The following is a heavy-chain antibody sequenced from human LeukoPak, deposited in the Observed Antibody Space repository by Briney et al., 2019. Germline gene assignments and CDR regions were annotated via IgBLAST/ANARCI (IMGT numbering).Heavy chain of an antibody. J-gene: IGHJ4*02. CDR1: GFTFSSYG. CDR3: ARASLPKDGYNQFDN. CDR2: IWYDGSNK. D-gene: IGHD5-24*01. V-gene: IGHV3-33*01. Sequence: PGGSLRLSCAASGFTFSSYGMHWVRQAPGKGLEWVAVIWYDGSNKYYADSVKGRFTISRDNSKNTLYLQMNSLRAEDTAVYYCARASLPKDGYNQFDNWGQGTLVTVSS.